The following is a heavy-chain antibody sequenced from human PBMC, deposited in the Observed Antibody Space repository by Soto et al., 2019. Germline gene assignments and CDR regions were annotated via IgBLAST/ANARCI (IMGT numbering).Heavy chain of an antibody. D-gene: IGHD2-21*01. CDR2: ISAYNGNT. CDR1: GYTFISHS. Sequence: QIQLVQSGGEVKKPGASVKVSCKSSGYTFISHSITWVRQAPEQGFDGMGRISAYNGNTNYAQKLQGRVTMTTDTSTSTAYMELRSLRSDDTAVYYCARGAFCGGAPGCRDMDVWGQGTTVTVSS. J-gene: IGHJ6*02. V-gene: IGHV1-18*01. CDR3: ARGAFCGGAPGCRDMDV.